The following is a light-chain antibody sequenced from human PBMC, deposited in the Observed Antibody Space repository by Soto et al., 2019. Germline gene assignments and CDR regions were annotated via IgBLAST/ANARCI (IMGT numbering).Light chain of an antibody. CDR2: DAS. CDR1: QGISSY. CDR3: QQYNSYSAWA. J-gene: IGKJ1*01. Sequence: VIWMTQSPSLLSASTGDRVTIICRMSQGISSYLAWYQQEPGKAPELLIYDASSLESGVPSRFSGSGSGTEFTLTISSLQPDDFATYYCQQYNSYSAWAFGQGTKVDIK. V-gene: IGKV1D-8*03.